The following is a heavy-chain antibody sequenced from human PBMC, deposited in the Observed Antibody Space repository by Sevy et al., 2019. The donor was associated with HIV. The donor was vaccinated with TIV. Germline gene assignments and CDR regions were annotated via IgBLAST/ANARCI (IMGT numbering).Heavy chain of an antibody. CDR3: VGAGGFSY. CDR2: IYGGGST. J-gene: IGHJ4*02. CDR1: GFTVSGNH. V-gene: IGHV3-53*01. Sequence: GGSLRLSCAASGFTVSGNHVNWVRQAPGKGLEWVSVIYGGGSTYYADSVKGRFTISRDISKNTVYLQMNTLTAEDTAVYYCVGAGGFSYWGQGTLVTVSS. D-gene: IGHD2-8*02.